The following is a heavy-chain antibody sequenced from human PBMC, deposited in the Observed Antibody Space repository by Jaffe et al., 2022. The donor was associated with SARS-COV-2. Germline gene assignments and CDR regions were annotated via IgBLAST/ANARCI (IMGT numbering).Heavy chain of an antibody. V-gene: IGHV3-74*01. CDR3: ASFSLDLMKYWYFDL. Sequence: EVQLVESGGGLVQPGGSLRLSCAASGFTFSSYWMHWVRQAPGKGLVWVSRINSDGSSTSYADSVKGRFTISRDNAKNTLYLQMNSLRAEDTAVYYCASFSLDLMKYWYFDLWGRGTLVTVSS. CDR2: INSDGSST. J-gene: IGHJ2*01. CDR1: GFTFSSYW. D-gene: IGHD2-8*01.